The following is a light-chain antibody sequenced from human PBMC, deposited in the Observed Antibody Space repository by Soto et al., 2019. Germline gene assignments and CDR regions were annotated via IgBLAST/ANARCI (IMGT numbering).Light chain of an antibody. J-gene: IGLJ1*01. CDR2: ANN. V-gene: IGLV1-40*01. Sequence: QSALTQPPSVSGAPGQRVTISCTGSSSNIGAGYDVHWYQQLPGTAPKLLIYANNNRPSGVPGRLSGSKSGTSASLAITGLQAEDEADYYCQSYDSSLSGYVFGTGTNVTAL. CDR3: QSYDSSLSGYV. CDR1: SSNIGAGYD.